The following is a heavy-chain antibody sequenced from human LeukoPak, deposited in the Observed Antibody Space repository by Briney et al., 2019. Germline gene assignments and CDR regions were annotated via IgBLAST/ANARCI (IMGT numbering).Heavy chain of an antibody. CDR3: AAASAFSSSWRS. CDR1: GLCFSSYN. Sequence: GGSLRLSCTASGLCFSSYNMNWVRQAPGKGPEWVAYITANNTTKYYADSVKGRFTISRDNAKKSLFLQMNSLRAEDTAVYYCAAASAFSSSWRSWGQGTVVTVSS. J-gene: IGHJ5*02. D-gene: IGHD6-13*01. CDR2: ITANNTTK. V-gene: IGHV3-48*01.